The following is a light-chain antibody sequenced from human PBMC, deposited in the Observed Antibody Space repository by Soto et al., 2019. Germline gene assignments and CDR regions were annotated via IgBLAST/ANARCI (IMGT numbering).Light chain of an antibody. CDR2: AAP. Sequence: DLKMTQSPSSLSASVGERVTITCRASQSISSYLTWYQQKTGKAPKILIYAAPSLQSAVSSRFSNSGSGTDFTLPISSLHPEDSTTYYCQQSYSTPLTHGGGTKVEI. CDR1: QSISSY. CDR3: QQSYSTPLT. J-gene: IGKJ4*01. V-gene: IGKV1-39*01.